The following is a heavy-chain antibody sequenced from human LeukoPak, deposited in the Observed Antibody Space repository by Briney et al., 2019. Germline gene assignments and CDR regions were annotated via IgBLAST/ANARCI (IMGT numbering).Heavy chain of an antibody. CDR1: EFTFSSYA. D-gene: IGHD3-3*01. CDR3: AKDRLGVIISGAFDI. CDR2: ISAGVGNT. V-gene: IGHV3-23*01. Sequence: PGGSLRLSCAASEFTFSSYAMTWVRQAPGKGLEWVSGISAGVGNTYYADSVKGRFTIARDNSKNTLCLQMNSLRAEDTAVYYCAKDRLGVIISGAFDIWGQGTMVTVPS. J-gene: IGHJ3*02.